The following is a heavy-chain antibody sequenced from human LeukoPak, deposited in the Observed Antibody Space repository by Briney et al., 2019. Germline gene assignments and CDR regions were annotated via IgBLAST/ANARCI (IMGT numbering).Heavy chain of an antibody. CDR2: SSTYNGNT. D-gene: IGHD3-16*01. CDR3: ARVEGGGRTGYWFDP. V-gene: IGHV1-18*01. CDR1: GYIFTTYG. Sequence: GASVKVSCKASGYIFTTYGIIWVRQAPGLGLEWMGWSSTYNGNTNYAQKFQGRVTMTTDTSTSTAYMELRSLTSDDTAVYYCARVEGGGRTGYWFDPWGQGTLVTVSS. J-gene: IGHJ5*02.